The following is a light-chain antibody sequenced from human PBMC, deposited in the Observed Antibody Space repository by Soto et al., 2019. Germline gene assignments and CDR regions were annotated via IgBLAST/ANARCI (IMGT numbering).Light chain of an antibody. CDR2: DVS. CDR1: ISDVGGYNS. CDR3: ASYTSSSTLA. Sequence: QSALTQPASVSGSPGESITISCTGTISDVGGYNSVSWHQQHPGKAPKLLIYDVSNRPSGVSNRFSGSKSGNTASLTISGLQAEDEADYYCASYTSSSTLAFGGGTKLNV. V-gene: IGLV2-14*01. J-gene: IGLJ2*01.